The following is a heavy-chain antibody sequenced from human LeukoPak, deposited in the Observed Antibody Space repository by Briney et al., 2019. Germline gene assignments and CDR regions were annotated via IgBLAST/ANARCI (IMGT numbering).Heavy chain of an antibody. V-gene: IGHV1-46*03. J-gene: IGHJ4*02. D-gene: IGHD2-2*01. CDR3: ARVVPAATLSYYYFDN. Sequence: GASVKVSCTASGYTFTSYYMHWVRQAPGQGLGWMGIINPSGGSTSYAQKFQGRVTMTRDTSTSTVYMELSSLRSEDTAVYYCARVVPAATLSYYYFDNWGQGTLVTVSS. CDR2: INPSGGST. CDR1: GYTFTSYY.